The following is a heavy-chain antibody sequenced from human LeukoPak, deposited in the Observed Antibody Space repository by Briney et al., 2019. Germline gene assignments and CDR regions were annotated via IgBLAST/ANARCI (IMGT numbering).Heavy chain of an antibody. Sequence: ASVKASCKASGYTFTGYYMHWVRQAPGQGLEWMGWINPNSGGTNYAQKLQGRVTMTTDTSTSTAYMELRSLRSDDTAVYYCARAHNYDAFDIWGQGTMVTVSS. CDR2: INPNSGGT. D-gene: IGHD5-24*01. J-gene: IGHJ3*02. CDR1: GYTFTGYY. CDR3: ARAHNYDAFDI. V-gene: IGHV1-2*02.